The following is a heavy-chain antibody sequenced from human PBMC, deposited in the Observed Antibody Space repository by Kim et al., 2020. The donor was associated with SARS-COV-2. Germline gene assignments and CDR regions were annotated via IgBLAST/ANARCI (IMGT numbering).Heavy chain of an antibody. J-gene: IGHJ5*02. CDR2: MNPNSGKT. D-gene: IGHD2-2*01. V-gene: IGHV1-8*01. Sequence: ASVKVSCKASGYTFTSYDINWVRQATGQGLEWMGWMNPNSGKTGYAQKFQGRVTMTRNTSISTAYMELSILRSEDTAVYYFARGLRGIAERVLWVVPASRGSNWFDPWGQGTLVTVSS. CDR1: GYTFTSYD. CDR3: ARGLRGIAERVLWVVPASRGSNWFDP.